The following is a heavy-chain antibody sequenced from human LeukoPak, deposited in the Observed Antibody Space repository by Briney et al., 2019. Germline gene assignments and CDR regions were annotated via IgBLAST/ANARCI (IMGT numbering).Heavy chain of an antibody. J-gene: IGHJ3*02. D-gene: IGHD3-22*01. Sequence: PSETLSLTCTVSGDSISSGDYYWSWIRQPAGKGLEWIGRISSSGSTNYNPSLKSRVTISVDTSKNQFSLKLSSVTAADTAVYFCARGPYSYDSSGAFDIWGQGTMVAVSS. CDR3: ARGPYSYDSSGAFDI. CDR2: ISSSGST. V-gene: IGHV4-61*02. CDR1: GDSISSGDYY.